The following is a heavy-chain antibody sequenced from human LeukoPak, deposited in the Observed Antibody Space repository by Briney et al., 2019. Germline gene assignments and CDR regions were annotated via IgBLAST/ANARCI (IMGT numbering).Heavy chain of an antibody. CDR2: MKEDGSEI. CDR3: ARGVYAFDI. CDR1: GFTFSSYP. Sequence: GGSLRLSCTASGFTFSSYPMYWVRQAPGKGLEWVAYMKEDGSEIYYVDSVKGRFTISRDNAKNSLYLQMNSLRAEDTAVYYCARGVYAFDIWGQGTMVTVSS. V-gene: IGHV3-7*04. J-gene: IGHJ3*02.